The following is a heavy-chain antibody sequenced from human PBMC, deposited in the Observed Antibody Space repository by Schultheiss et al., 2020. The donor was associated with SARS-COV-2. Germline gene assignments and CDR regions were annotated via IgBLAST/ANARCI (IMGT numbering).Heavy chain of an antibody. CDR1: EFRFRTYA. CDR3: ARYSSGWSGSYNYYYMDV. V-gene: IGHV3-23*01. D-gene: IGHD6-19*01. CDR2: INDSGDIT. J-gene: IGHJ6*03. Sequence: GGSLRLSCAASEFRFRTYAMSWVRQAPGKGLEWVSTINDSGDITYYADSVKGRFTISRDNSKNTVYLQMNSLRAEDTAVYYCARYSSGWSGSYNYYYMDVWGKGTTVTVSS.